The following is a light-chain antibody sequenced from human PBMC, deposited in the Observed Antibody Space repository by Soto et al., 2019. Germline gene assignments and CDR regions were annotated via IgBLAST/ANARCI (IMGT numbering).Light chain of an antibody. Sequence: DIQMTHSPSTLSASVGDTVNVIFRASQSVSGWLAWYQQTPGEAPKLLIYDASALPRGVPSRFSGSGSGTKFTLTIASLQPDDFATYYCQQYETFSGTFGPGTKVDIK. CDR2: DAS. CDR3: QQYETFSGT. V-gene: IGKV1-5*02. CDR1: QSVSGW. J-gene: IGKJ1*01.